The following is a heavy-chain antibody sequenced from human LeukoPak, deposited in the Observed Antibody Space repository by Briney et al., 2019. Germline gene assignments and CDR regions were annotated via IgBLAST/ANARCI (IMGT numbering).Heavy chain of an antibody. CDR2: IYHSGST. CDR3: ARRITMVRGVPDYGMDV. CDR1: GGSISSSNW. V-gene: IGHV4-4*02. Sequence: PSETLSLTCAVSGGSISSSNWWSWVRQPPGKGLEWIGEIYHSGSTNYNPSLKSRVTISVDKSKNQFSLKLSSVTAADTAVYYCARRITMVRGVPDYGMDVWDQGTTVTVSS. D-gene: IGHD3-10*01. J-gene: IGHJ6*02.